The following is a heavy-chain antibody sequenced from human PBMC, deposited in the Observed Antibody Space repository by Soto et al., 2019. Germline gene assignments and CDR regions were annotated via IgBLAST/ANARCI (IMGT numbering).Heavy chain of an antibody. V-gene: IGHV1-18*01. CDR3: ARTPNYYDSSGYQYYFDY. Sequence: ASVKVSCKTPGYTFTNYGISWVRQAPGQGLEWMGWISAYNGNTNYAQKLQGRVTMTTDTSTSTAYMELRSLRSDDTAVYYCARTPNYYDSSGYQYYFDYWGQGTLVTVSS. J-gene: IGHJ4*02. CDR2: ISAYNGNT. CDR1: GYTFTNYG. D-gene: IGHD3-22*01.